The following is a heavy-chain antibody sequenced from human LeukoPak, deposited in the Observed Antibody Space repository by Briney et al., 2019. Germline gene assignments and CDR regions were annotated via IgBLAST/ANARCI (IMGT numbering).Heavy chain of an antibody. J-gene: IGHJ4*02. D-gene: IGHD2-15*01. CDR1: GFTFRSYG. CDR3: ATDIGAGPFDY. CDR2: IWHDGNTK. V-gene: IGHV3-33*01. Sequence: PGRSLRLSCAASGFTFRSYGMHWVRHAPGKGLEWVAVIWHDGNTKDYADSVKGRFTISRDNSKNTLYLQMNSLRAEDTAFYYCATDIGAGPFDYWGQGTLVTVSS.